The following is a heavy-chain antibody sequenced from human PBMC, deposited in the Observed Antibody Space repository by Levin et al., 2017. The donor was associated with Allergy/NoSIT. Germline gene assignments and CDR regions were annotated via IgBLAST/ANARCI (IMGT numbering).Heavy chain of an antibody. J-gene: IGHJ4*02. CDR3: ARGLPGYSTGWYDY. Sequence: GESLKISCKASGYTFTGYYMHWVRQAPGQGLEWVGWINPNTGVTNYAQKFQGWVTMTWDTSISTAYMELTSLRSDDPAVYHCARGLPGYSTGWYDYWGQGTLVTFYS. CDR1: GYTFTGYY. D-gene: IGHD6-19*01. V-gene: IGHV1-2*04. CDR2: INPNTGVT.